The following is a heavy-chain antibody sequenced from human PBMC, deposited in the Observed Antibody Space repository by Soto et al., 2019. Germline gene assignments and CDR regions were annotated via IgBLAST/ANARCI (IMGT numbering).Heavy chain of an antibody. CDR3: ARVGCSSTSCSRAFDI. CDR2: ISSSGSYT. V-gene: IGHV3-11*05. CDR1: GFTFSDYY. D-gene: IGHD2-2*01. Sequence: QVQLVESGGGLVKPGGSLRLSCAASGFTFSDYYMSWIRQAPGKGLEWVSYISSSGSYTNYADSVKGRFTISRDNAKKSLYLHMNSLRDEDTAVYFCARVGCSSTSCSRAFDIWGQGTMVTVSS. J-gene: IGHJ3*02.